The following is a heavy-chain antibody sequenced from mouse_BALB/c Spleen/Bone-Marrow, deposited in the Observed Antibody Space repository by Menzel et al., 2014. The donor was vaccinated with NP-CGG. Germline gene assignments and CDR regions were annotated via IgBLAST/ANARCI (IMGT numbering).Heavy chain of an antibody. CDR2: INPSTGYT. CDR3: ARKGYGNYHYYAMDY. Sequence: VQLQQSGAELAKPGASVKMSCKASGYTFTSYWMYWIKQRPGQGLEWIGYINPSTGYTEYNQKFKDKATLTADKSSNTAYMQLSSLTSEDSAVYYCARKGYGNYHYYAMDYWGQGPSVTVSS. D-gene: IGHD2-1*01. CDR1: GYTFTSYW. V-gene: IGHV1-7*01. J-gene: IGHJ4*01.